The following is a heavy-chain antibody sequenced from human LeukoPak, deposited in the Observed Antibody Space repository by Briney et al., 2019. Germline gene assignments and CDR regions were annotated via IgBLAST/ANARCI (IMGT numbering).Heavy chain of an antibody. D-gene: IGHD3-22*01. CDR1: GFTFSSYA. V-gene: IGHV3-23*01. CDR2: ISGSGGST. Sequence: GGSLRLSCAASGFTFSSYAMSWVRQAPGKGLEWVSAISGSGGSTYYADSVKGRFTISRGNSKNTLYLQMNSLRAEDTAVYYCTGTYDSSGSVYFQHWGQGTLVTVSS. CDR3: TGTYDSSGSVYFQH. J-gene: IGHJ1*01.